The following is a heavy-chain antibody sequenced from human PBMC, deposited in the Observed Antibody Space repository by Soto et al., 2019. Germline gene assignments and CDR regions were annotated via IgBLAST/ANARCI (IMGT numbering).Heavy chain of an antibody. J-gene: IGHJ5*01. Sequence: QLQLQESGPGLVKPSETLSLTCTVSGGSISTSSYYWGWIRQPPGKGLEWIGSIYYSGSTYYNPSLKIRATISADTTKNQFPLKLCSVSAAGTAVNYFECDYESIGDSWGERTLVTVFS. D-gene: IGHD3-22*01. CDR1: GGSISTSSYY. CDR3: ECDYESIGDS. CDR2: IYYSGST. V-gene: IGHV4-39*01.